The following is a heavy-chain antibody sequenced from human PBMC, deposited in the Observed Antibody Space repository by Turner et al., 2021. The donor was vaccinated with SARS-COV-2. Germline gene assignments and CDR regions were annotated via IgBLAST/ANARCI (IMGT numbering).Heavy chain of an antibody. J-gene: IGHJ6*02. CDR1: GFTLSSYS. Sequence: EVQLVESGGGLVKPGGSLRLSCAASGFTLSSYSMNWVRQAPGKGLEWVSSISSSRSYIYYADSVKGRFTISRDNAKNSLYLQMNSLRAEDTAVYNCASIAAADPKYYHYYGMDVWGQGTTVTVSS. CDR2: ISSSRSYI. V-gene: IGHV3-21*01. CDR3: ASIAAADPKYYHYYGMDV. D-gene: IGHD6-13*01.